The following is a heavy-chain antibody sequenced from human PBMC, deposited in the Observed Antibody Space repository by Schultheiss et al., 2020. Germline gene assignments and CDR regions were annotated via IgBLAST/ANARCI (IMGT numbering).Heavy chain of an antibody. V-gene: IGHV3-9*01. J-gene: IGHJ4*02. CDR2: ISWNSGSI. CDR3: ARVGGFGELFGSFDY. CDR1: GFTFSDYY. Sequence: SLKISCAASGFTFSDYYMSWIRQAPGKGLEWVSGISWNSGSIGYADSVKGRFTISRDNAKNSLYLQMNSLRAEDTALYYCARVGGFGELFGSFDYWGQGTLVTVSS. D-gene: IGHD3-10*01.